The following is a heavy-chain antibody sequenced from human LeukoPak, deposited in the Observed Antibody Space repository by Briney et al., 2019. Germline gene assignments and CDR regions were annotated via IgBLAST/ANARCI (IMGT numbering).Heavy chain of an antibody. D-gene: IGHD3-22*01. J-gene: IGHJ5*02. Sequence: ASVKVSCKASGYTFTSYDINWVRQATGQGLEWRGWMNPNSGNTGYAQKFQGRVTMTRNTSISTAYMELSSLRSEDTAVYYCARAVYYYDSSGYYSNTFDPWGQGTLVTVSS. V-gene: IGHV1-8*01. CDR3: ARAVYYYDSSGYYSNTFDP. CDR2: MNPNSGNT. CDR1: GYTFTSYD.